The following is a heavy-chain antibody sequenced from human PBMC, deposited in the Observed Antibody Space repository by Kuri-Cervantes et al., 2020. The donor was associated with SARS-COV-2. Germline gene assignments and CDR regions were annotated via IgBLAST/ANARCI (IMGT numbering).Heavy chain of an antibody. CDR3: YCAPKEGFDS. Sequence: ASVKVSCKISGYTLTELTMHWVRQAPGKGLEWMGAFDPEDDERVYAQNFQGRVTMTEDTSTDTAYMELSSLRSEDTAIYYCYCAPKEGFDSWGQGTLVTVSS. D-gene: IGHD2-21*01. CDR1: GYTLTELT. V-gene: IGHV1-24*01. J-gene: IGHJ4*02. CDR2: FDPEDDER.